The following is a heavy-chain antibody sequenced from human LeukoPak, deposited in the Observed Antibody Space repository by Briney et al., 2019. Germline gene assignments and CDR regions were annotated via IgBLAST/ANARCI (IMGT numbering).Heavy chain of an antibody. V-gene: IGHV4-30-4*07. CDR2: IYYSGST. Sequence: SETLSLTCAVSGGSISSGGYSWSWIRQPPGKGLEWIGYIYYSGSTYYNPSLKSRVTISVDTSKNQFSLKLSSVTAADTAVYYCARDSVYSGSSLDYWGQGTLVTVSS. J-gene: IGHJ4*02. D-gene: IGHD1-26*01. CDR1: GGSISSGGYS. CDR3: ARDSVYSGSSLDY.